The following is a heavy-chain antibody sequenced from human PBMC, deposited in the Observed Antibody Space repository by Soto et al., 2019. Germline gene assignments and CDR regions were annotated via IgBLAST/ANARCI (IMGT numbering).Heavy chain of an antibody. CDR1: GFAFSNYG. Sequence: GGSLRLSCGASGFAFSNYGMNWVRQAPGKGLQWVSYISSSGDKIYYADSVKGRFTISRDKAKNSLYLQMNSLRAEDTAVYYCAHRPRGYAYWFDYWGQGTLVTVSS. CDR3: AHRPRGYAYWFDY. V-gene: IGHV3-48*01. CDR2: ISSSGDKI. D-gene: IGHD5-12*01. J-gene: IGHJ4*02.